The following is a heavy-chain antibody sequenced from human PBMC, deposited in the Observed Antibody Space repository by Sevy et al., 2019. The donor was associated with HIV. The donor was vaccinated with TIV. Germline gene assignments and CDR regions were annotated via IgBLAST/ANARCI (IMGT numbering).Heavy chain of an antibody. J-gene: IGHJ4*02. V-gene: IGHV3-53*01. Sequence: GGSLRLSCAASGFSVSSNYMSWVRQAPGKGLEWVSLIYSSGRTYYGDSVKGRFTISRDDSKNTLYLQINSVRAEDTALYYCTRVHSGGYPFDYWGQGSLVTVSS. CDR1: GFSVSSNY. CDR3: TRVHSGGYPFDY. D-gene: IGHD3-22*01. CDR2: IYSSGRT.